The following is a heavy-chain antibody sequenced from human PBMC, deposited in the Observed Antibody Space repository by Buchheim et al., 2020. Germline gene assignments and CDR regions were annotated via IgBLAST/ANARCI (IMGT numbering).Heavy chain of an antibody. Sequence: EVQLVESGGGLVQPGGSLRLSCAASGFTFSSYAMSWVRQAPGKGLEWVSAISGSGGSTYYADSVKGRFTISRDNSKKTLYLQMNSLRAEDTAVYYCAKGSIAVAGRTYYYDSSGYYPPGYWGQGTL. J-gene: IGHJ4*02. CDR1: GFTFSSYA. CDR3: AKGSIAVAGRTYYYDSSGYYPPGY. V-gene: IGHV3-23*04. D-gene: IGHD3-22*01. CDR2: ISGSGGST.